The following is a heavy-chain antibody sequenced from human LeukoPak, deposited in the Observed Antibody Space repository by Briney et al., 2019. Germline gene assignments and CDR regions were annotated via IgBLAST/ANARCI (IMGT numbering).Heavy chain of an antibody. CDR1: GDSISSSSYY. J-gene: IGHJ5*02. Sequence: SETLSLTCTVSGDSISSSSYYWGWIRQPPGKGLEWIGSIYYTGSTYYNPSLKSRVTISVDRSRNQFSLKLTSVTAADTAVYYCARGEQLAGGMDWFDPWGQGTLVTVSS. CDR3: ARGEQLAGGMDWFDP. V-gene: IGHV4-39*07. CDR2: IYYTGST. D-gene: IGHD6-13*01.